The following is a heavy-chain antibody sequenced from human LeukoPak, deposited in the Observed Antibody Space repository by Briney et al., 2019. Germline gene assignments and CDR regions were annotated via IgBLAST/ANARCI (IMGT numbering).Heavy chain of an antibody. CDR3: AKDMYSSSWYYFDY. CDR1: GFTLSSYG. CDR2: ISYDGSNK. J-gene: IGHJ4*02. Sequence: PGRSLRLSCAASGFTLSSYGMHWVRQAPGKGLEWVAVISYDGSNKYYADSVKGRFTISRDNSKNTLYLQMNSLRAEDTAVYYCAKDMYSSSWYYFDYWGQGTLVTVSS. D-gene: IGHD6-13*01. V-gene: IGHV3-30*18.